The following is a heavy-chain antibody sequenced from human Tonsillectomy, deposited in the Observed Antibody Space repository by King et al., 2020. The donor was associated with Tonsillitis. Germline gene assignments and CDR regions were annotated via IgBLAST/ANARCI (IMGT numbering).Heavy chain of an antibody. V-gene: IGHV3-30*18. D-gene: IGHD2-15*01. Sequence: QLVQSGGGVVQPGRSLRLSCAASGFTFSTYGMHWVRQAPGKGLEWVAVISYDGSNKYYADSVKGRFTISIDNSKNTLYLQMNSLRAEDTAVYYCAKVKEDCSGGSCYFSYYYYGMDVWGQGTTVTVSS. CDR1: GFTFSTYG. J-gene: IGHJ6*02. CDR3: AKVKEDCSGGSCYFSYYYYGMDV. CDR2: ISYDGSNK.